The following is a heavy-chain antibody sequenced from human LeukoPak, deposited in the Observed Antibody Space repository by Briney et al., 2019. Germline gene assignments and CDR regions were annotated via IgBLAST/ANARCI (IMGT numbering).Heavy chain of an antibody. V-gene: IGHV3-48*03. Sequence: PGGSLRLSCAASGFTFSSYEMNWVRQAPGKGLEWVSYISSSGSTIYYADSVKGRFTISRDNAKNSLYLQMNSLRAEDTAVYYCARGGVCSSTSCYRRHFGYWGQGTLVTVSS. CDR2: ISSSGSTI. CDR1: GFTFSSYE. D-gene: IGHD2-2*01. J-gene: IGHJ4*02. CDR3: ARGGVCSSTSCYRRHFGY.